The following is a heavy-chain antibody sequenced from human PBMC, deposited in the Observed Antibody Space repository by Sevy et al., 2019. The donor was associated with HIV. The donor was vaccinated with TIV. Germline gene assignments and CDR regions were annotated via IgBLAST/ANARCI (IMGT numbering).Heavy chain of an antibody. CDR2: IKSRADGGTI. CDR1: GFTFTYAW. V-gene: IGHV3-15*01. Sequence: GWSLRLSCAASGFTFTYAWMSWVRQAPGKGLEWVGRIKSRADGGTIDYAAPVKGRFTISRDDSKNTLYLQMNSLKTEDTAVYYCSTDPIILLLVTEGMDVWGQGTTVTVSS. J-gene: IGHJ6*02. CDR3: STDPIILLLVTEGMDV. D-gene: IGHD2-8*01.